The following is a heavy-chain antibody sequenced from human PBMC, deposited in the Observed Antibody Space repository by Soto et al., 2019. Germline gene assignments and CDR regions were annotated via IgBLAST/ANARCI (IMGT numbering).Heavy chain of an antibody. V-gene: IGHV1-69*06. CDR1: GGTFSSYA. D-gene: IGHD2-21*02. CDR3: ANVYCPGDCYAGSFKY. Sequence: SVKVSCKASGGTFSSYAISWVRQAPGQGLEWMGGIIPIFGTANYAQKFQGRVTITADKSTSTAYMELSSLRSEDTDVYFCANVYCPGDCYAGSFKYWGQGTQVTVSS. J-gene: IGHJ4*02. CDR2: IIPIFGTA.